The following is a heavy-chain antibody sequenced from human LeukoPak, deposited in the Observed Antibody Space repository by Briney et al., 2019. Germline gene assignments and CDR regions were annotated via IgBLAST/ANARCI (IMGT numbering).Heavy chain of an antibody. J-gene: IGHJ4*02. D-gene: IGHD5-18*01. Sequence: SETLSLTCTVSGGSISSSSFYWGWIRQPPGKGLEWIGEINHSGSTNYNPSLKSRVTISVDTSKNQFSLKLSSVTAADTAVYYCARYRGSKWIQLGSPFDYWGQGTLVTVSS. V-gene: IGHV4-39*07. CDR3: ARYRGSKWIQLGSPFDY. CDR1: GGSISSSSFY. CDR2: INHSGST.